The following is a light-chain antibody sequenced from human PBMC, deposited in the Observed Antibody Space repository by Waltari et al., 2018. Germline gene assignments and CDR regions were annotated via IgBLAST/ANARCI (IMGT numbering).Light chain of an antibody. CDR1: QSVGRS. CDR2: DAS. J-gene: IGKJ1*01. V-gene: IGKV3-20*01. Sequence: EIVLTQSPGTLSLSPGERATLPCRASQSVGRSLTWYQQRHGQAPRLLIYDASTRATGIPDRFSGGGSGTDFSLTISRLEPEDFAVYYCQMYVRLPATFGQGTKVEI. CDR3: QMYVRLPAT.